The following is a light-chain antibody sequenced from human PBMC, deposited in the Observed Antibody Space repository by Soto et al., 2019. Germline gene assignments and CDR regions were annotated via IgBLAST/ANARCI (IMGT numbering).Light chain of an antibody. Sequence: DSQMTQSPSTLSASVGDRVTITCRASQIFGTWLAWYQQKPGKAPKVLISDVSNLVSGVPSRFSCSGSGTEFTLTISSLQPDDFATYYCQQHTGPFGQGTEVEIK. V-gene: IGKV1-5*01. CDR2: DVS. J-gene: IGKJ1*01. CDR1: QIFGTW. CDR3: QQHTGP.